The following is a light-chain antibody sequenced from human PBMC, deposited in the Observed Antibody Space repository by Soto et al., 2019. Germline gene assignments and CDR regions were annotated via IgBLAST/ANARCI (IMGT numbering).Light chain of an antibody. CDR1: SSNIGNNT. CDR3: SSYAGSNSYV. Sequence: QSVLTQPPSASGTPGQRVTISCSGSSSNIGNNTVNWYQQLPGTAPKLLIYNDSQRPSGVPDRFSGSKSGNTASLTVSGLQADDEADYYCSSYAGSNSYVFGTGTKVTVL. CDR2: NDS. V-gene: IGLV1-44*01. J-gene: IGLJ1*01.